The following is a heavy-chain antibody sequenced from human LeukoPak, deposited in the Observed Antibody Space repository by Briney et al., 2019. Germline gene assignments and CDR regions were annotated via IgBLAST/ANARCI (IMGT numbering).Heavy chain of an antibody. V-gene: IGHV3-53*01. J-gene: IGHJ4*02. CDR1: GFTVSSNY. D-gene: IGHD1-26*01. CDR2: IYSGGST. Sequence: GGSLRLSCAASGFTVSSNYMSWVRQAPGKGLEWVSVIYSGGSTYYADSVKGRFTISRDNAKDTLYLHMNSLTAEDTAVYYCARGAKWAYYFDYWGQGTLVTVSS. CDR3: ARGAKWAYYFDY.